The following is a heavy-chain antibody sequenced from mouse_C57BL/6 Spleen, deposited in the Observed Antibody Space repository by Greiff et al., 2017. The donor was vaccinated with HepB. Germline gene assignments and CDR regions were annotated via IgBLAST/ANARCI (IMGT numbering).Heavy chain of an antibody. CDR3: AIDVFFAY. CDR1: GFTFSSYA. J-gene: IGHJ3*01. Sequence: EVKLVESGEGLVKPGGSLKLSCAASGFTFSSYAMSWVRQTPEKRLEWVADISSGGDYIYYADTVKGRFTISRDTARNTLYLQMSSLTSEDTAMSYCAIDVFFAYWGQGTLVTVSA. CDR2: ISSGGDYI. V-gene: IGHV5S21*01.